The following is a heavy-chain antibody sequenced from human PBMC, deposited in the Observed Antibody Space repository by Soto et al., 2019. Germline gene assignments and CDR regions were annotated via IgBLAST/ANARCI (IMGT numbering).Heavy chain of an antibody. CDR2: VKDDGSEK. V-gene: IGHV3-7*01. D-gene: IGHD1-1*01. Sequence: EVQLVESGGGLVQPGGSLRLSCAASGFTFSSVWMTWVRQAPGKGLEWVANVKDDGSEKNYVDSVKGRFTIYRDNAKNSLYLQMNSLKIDDTALYYCARAVGWKAFDPWGQGTLVIVSS. J-gene: IGHJ5*02. CDR3: ARAVGWKAFDP. CDR1: GFTFSSVW.